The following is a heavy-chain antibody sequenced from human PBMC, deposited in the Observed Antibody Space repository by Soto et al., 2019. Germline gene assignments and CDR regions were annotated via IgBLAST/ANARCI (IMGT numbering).Heavy chain of an antibody. CDR2: ISYDGSNK. Sequence: GGSLRLSCAASGFTFSSYGMHWVRQAPGKGLEWVAVISYDGSNKYYAASEKGRFTICRDNSKHTLSLQMNSLRAEDTAVYYCAKGGNAGRTRRYYFDYWGQGTLVTVSS. D-gene: IGHD6-13*01. J-gene: IGHJ4*02. CDR3: AKGGNAGRTRRYYFDY. CDR1: GFTFSSYG. V-gene: IGHV3-30*18.